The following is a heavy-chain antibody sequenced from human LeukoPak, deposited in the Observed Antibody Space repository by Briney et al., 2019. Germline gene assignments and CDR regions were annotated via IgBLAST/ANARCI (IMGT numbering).Heavy chain of an antibody. V-gene: IGHV4-34*01. CDR2: INHSGST. CDR3: AREGVIDDSSGYYHPFDY. CDR1: GGSFSGYY. D-gene: IGHD3-22*01. J-gene: IGHJ4*02. Sequence: SETLSLTCAVYGGSFSGYYWGWIRQPPGKGLEWIGEINHSGSTNYNPSLKSRVTISVDTSKNQFSLKLSSVTAADTAVYYCAREGVIDDSSGYYHPFDYWGQGTLVTVSS.